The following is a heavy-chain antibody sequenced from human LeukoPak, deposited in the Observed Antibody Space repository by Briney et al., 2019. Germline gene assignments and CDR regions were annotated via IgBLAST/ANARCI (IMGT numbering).Heavy chain of an antibody. CDR1: GGTLSSYA. V-gene: IGHV1-69*13. D-gene: IGHD4-17*01. Sequence: SDTFLCNDSGGTLSSYAISWVRQAPGQGLEWMGGIIPIFGTANYAQKFQGRVTITADESTSTAYMELSSLRSEDTAVYYCARGTATVTGYFQHWGQGTLVTVSS. CDR3: ARGTATVTGYFQH. CDR2: IIPIFGTA. J-gene: IGHJ1*01.